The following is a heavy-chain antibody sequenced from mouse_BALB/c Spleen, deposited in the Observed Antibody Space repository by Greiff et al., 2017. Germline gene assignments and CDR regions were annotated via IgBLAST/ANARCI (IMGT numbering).Heavy chain of an antibody. D-gene: IGHD2-3*01. CDR1: GFNIKDTY. CDR2: IDPANGNT. J-gene: IGHJ3*01. Sequence: VQLQQSGAELVKPGASVKLSCTASGFNIKDTYMHWVKQRPEQGLEWIGRIDPANGNTKYDPKFQGKATITADTSSNTAYLQLSSLTSEDTAVYYCARSGYYNILFAYWGQGTLVTVSA. V-gene: IGHV14-3*02. CDR3: ARSGYYNILFAY.